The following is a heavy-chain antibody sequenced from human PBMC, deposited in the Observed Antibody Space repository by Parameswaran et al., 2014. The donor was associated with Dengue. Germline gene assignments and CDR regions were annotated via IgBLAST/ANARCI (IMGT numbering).Heavy chain of an antibody. V-gene: IGHV3-33*01. CDR3: ARVVTTLDY. Sequence: VRQMPGKGLEWVAVIWYDGSNKYYADSVKGRFTISRDNSKNTLYLQMNSLRAEDTAVYYCARVVTTLDYWGQGTLVTVSS. D-gene: IGHD4-17*01. J-gene: IGHJ4*02. CDR2: IWYDGSNK.